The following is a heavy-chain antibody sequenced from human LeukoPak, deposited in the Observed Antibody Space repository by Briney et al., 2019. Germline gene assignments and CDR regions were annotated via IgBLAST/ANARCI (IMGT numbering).Heavy chain of an antibody. V-gene: IGHV1-69*13. D-gene: IGHD1-26*01. J-gene: IGHJ3*02. CDR1: GYSFTSNY. CDR3: AYSPVGATTRLDAFDI. CDR2: IIPIFGTA. Sequence: SVKVSCKASGYSFTSNYIHWVRQAPGQGLEWMGGIIPIFGTANYAQKFQGRVTITADESTSTAYMELSSLRSEDTAVYYCAYSPVGATTRLDAFDIWGQGTMVTVSS.